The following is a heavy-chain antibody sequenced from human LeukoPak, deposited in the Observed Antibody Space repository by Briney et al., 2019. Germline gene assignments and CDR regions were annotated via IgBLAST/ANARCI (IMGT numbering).Heavy chain of an antibody. D-gene: IGHD6-13*01. CDR1: GGSFSGYY. V-gene: IGHV4-34*01. Sequence: SETLSLTCAVYGGSFSGYYWSWIRQPPGKGPEWIGEINHSESTNYNPSLKSRVTISVDTSKNQFSLKLSSVTAADTAVYYCARGLEEQHRFDYWGQGTLVTVSS. CDR2: INHSEST. CDR3: ARGLEEQHRFDY. J-gene: IGHJ4*02.